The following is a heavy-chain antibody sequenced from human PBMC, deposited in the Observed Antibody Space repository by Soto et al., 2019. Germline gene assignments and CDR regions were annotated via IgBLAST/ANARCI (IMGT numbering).Heavy chain of an antibody. V-gene: IGHV3-30-3*01. CDR1: GFTFSSYA. Sequence: QVQLVESGGGVVQPGRSLRLSCAASGFTFSSYAMHWVRQAPGKGLEWVAVISYDGSNKYYADSVKGRFTISRDNSKNTLYLQMNSLRAEDTAVHYCARENRRGIAAAGVDYWGQGTLVTVSS. CDR2: ISYDGSNK. CDR3: ARENRRGIAAAGVDY. J-gene: IGHJ4*02. D-gene: IGHD6-13*01.